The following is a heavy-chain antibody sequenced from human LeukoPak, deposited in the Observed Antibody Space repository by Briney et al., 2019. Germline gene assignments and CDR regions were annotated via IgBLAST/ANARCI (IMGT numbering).Heavy chain of an antibody. CDR3: ARGSRAEYTYGLYHY. CDR2: IYYSGST. V-gene: IGHV4-39*01. D-gene: IGHD5-18*01. CDR1: GGSISSSSYY. Sequence: SETLSLTCTVSGGSISSSSYYWGWIRQPPGKGLEWIGSIYYSGSTYYNPSLKSRVTISVDTSKNQFSLKLSSVTAADTAVYYCARGSRAEYTYGLYHYWGQGTLVTVSS. J-gene: IGHJ4*02.